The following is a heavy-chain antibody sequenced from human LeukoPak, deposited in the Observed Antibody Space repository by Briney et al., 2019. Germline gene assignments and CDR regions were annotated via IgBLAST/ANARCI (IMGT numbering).Heavy chain of an antibody. D-gene: IGHD3-3*02. J-gene: IGHJ4*02. V-gene: IGHV3-33*06. Sequence: GRSLRLSCAASGFTFSSYGMHWVRQAPGKGLEWVAVIWYDGSNKYYADSVKGRFTISRDNSKNTLYLQMNSLRAEDTAVYYCAKEQHFWSGYYPGHWGQGTLVTVSS. CDR3: AKEQHFWSGYYPGH. CDR2: IWYDGSNK. CDR1: GFTFSSYG.